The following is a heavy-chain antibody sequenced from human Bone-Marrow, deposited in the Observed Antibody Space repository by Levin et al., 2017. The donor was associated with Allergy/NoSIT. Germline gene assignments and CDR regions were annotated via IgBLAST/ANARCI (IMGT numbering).Heavy chain of an antibody. J-gene: IGHJ3*01. V-gene: IGHV3-7*04. CDR2: IKDDGSEG. CDR1: EFTFKNYW. CDR3: ARIYCSGTTCYRGDAFDV. D-gene: IGHD2-2*01. Sequence: GESLKISCAASEFTFKNYWMSWVRQAPGKGLEWVANIKDDGSEGYYVDSVKGRFTISRDNAKNLLYLQMNTLRAEDTAVYYCARIYCSGTTCYRGDAFDVWGQGTMVTVSS.